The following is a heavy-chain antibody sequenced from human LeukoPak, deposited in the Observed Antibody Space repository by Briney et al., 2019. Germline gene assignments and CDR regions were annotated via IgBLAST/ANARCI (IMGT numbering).Heavy chain of an antibody. CDR2: MYYSGST. CDR3: ARGGAGYEPYDY. J-gene: IGHJ4*02. V-gene: IGHV4-59*01. Sequence: SETLSLICTVSTDSISTYYWSWIRHPLGKGLVWIGYMYYSGSTKYNPCLTSRVPISLDPPKNQSSLSLQSVTAADTAVYYCARGGAGYEPYDYWGQGTLVTVSS. D-gene: IGHD5-12*01. CDR1: TDSISTYY.